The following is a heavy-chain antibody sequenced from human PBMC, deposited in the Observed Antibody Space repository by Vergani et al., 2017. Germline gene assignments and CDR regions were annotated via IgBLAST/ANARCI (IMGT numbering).Heavy chain of an antibody. CDR3: ALYYYDSSGYPPLFDY. CDR1: GFTFSSYW. D-gene: IGHD3-22*01. Sequence: EVQLVESGGGLVQPGGSLRLSCAASGFTFSSYWMHWVRQAPGKGLVWVSRINSDGSSTSYADSVKGRFTISRDNAKNTLYLQMNSLRAEDTAVYYCALYYYDSSGYPPLFDYWGQGTLVTVSS. J-gene: IGHJ4*02. V-gene: IGHV3-74*01. CDR2: INSDGSST.